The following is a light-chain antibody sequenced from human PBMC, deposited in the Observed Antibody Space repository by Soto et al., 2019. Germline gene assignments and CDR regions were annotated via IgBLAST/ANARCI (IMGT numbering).Light chain of an antibody. J-gene: IGLJ3*02. V-gene: IGLV2-14*01. CDR3: ISYIPSTTTHWV. CDR2: EVY. CDR1: NSDVGGYDR. Sequence: QSVLTQPASVSGSPGQSITISCTGTNSDVGGYDRVSWYQHHPGKAPKLLIFEVYNRPSGISDRFSGSKSGDTASLTISGLQAEDEADYYFISYIPSTTTHWVFGGGTKVTV.